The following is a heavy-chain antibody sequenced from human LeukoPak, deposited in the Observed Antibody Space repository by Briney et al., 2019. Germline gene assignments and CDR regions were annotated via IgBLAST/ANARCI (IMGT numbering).Heavy chain of an antibody. CDR3: AKTFYYGSGSPFDD. D-gene: IGHD3-10*01. V-gene: IGHV4-39*01. CDR2: IDHSGNT. CDR1: GGSMRSRSSGYH. Sequence: SETLSLTCTASGGSMRSRSSGYHWGWIRQPPGKGLEWIGTIDHSGNTYNNPSLKSRVTISVDTSKNQFSLKLRSVTAADTAVYYCAKTFYYGSGSPFDDWGQGTLVTVSS. J-gene: IGHJ4*02.